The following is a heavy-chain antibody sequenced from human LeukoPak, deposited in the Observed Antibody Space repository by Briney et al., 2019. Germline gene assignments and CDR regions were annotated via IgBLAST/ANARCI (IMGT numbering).Heavy chain of an antibody. D-gene: IGHD4-17*01. Sequence: KPSETLSLTCTVSGDSIRSYYWSWIRQPAGKGLEWIGRIYTSGSSNYNPSLKSRVTMSVDTSKNQFSLRLTSVTAADTAVYYCARAAYGDYRYYYFYLDVWGKGTTVTVSS. CDR3: ARAAYGDYRYYYFYLDV. CDR1: GDSIRSYY. V-gene: IGHV4-4*07. J-gene: IGHJ6*03. CDR2: IYTSGSS.